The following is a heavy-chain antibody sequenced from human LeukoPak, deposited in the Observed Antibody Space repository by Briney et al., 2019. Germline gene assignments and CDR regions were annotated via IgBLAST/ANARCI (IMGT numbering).Heavy chain of an antibody. CDR2: MNSAGTTI. D-gene: IGHD2-2*01. J-gene: IGHJ4*01. Sequence: GRSLRLSCAASVFSLTGYWMHWVRQAAGKGLVWVARMNSAGTTINYADSVRGRFTIPRDNAGNALYLQMSSLRAEDTAIYYCIREIQVRASASLGYWGQGTLVTVSS. V-gene: IGHV3-74*01. CDR1: VFSLTGYW. CDR3: IREIQVRASASLGY.